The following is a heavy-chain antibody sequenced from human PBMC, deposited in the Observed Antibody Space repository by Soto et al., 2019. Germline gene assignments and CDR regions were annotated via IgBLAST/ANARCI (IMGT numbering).Heavy chain of an antibody. CDR3: ARRGSGRYYDY. CDR2: ISGSGDST. V-gene: IGHV3-23*01. CDR1: GFTFSSYA. J-gene: IGHJ4*02. Sequence: EVQLLESGGGLVQPGGSLRLSCAASGFTFSSYAMRWVRQAPVKGLEWVSAISGSGDSTYYADSVKGRFTISRDNSKNTLYQQMNSLRTEDTAVYYCARRGSGRYYDYWGQGTRVSVSS. D-gene: IGHD6-19*01.